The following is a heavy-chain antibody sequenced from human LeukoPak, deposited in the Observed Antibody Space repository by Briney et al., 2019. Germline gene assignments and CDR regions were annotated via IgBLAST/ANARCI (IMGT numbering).Heavy chain of an antibody. J-gene: IGHJ6*02. D-gene: IGHD2-2*01. Sequence: ASVKVSCKASGGTFSSYAISWVRQAPGQGLEWMGRIIPILGIANYAQKFQGRVTITADKSTSTAYMEPSSLRSEDTAVYYCATSTYYYYGMDVWGQGTTVTVSS. CDR2: IIPILGIA. V-gene: IGHV1-69*04. CDR3: ATSTYYYYGMDV. CDR1: GGTFSSYA.